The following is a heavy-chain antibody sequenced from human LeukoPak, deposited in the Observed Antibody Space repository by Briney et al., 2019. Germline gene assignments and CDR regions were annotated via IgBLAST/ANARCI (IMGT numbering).Heavy chain of an antibody. CDR1: GGSISSYY. V-gene: IGHV4-59*01. Sequence: PSETLSLTCTVSGGSISSYYWSWIRQPPGKGLEWIGYIYYSGSTNYNPSLKSRVTISVDTSKNQFSLKLSSVTAADTAVYYCARDLGSYYYYGTDVWGQGTTVTVSS. CDR3: ARDLGSYYYYGTDV. J-gene: IGHJ6*02. D-gene: IGHD1-26*01. CDR2: IYYSGST.